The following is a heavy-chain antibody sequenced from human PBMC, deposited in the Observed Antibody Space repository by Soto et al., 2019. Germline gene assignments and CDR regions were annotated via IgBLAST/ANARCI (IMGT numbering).Heavy chain of an antibody. J-gene: IGHJ5*02. D-gene: IGHD4-17*01. CDR2: IYWNDDE. Sequence: QITLKESGPTLVRPTQTLTLTCTFSGFALNTGGKGVGWIRQRPGKALEWLAVIYWNDDERYSPSLKSRLTITKDTSKNQVVLTMTNMDPEDTATYYCAHRGYGDYPRDNWFDPWGQGTQVTVSS. CDR1: GFALNTGGKG. V-gene: IGHV2-5*01. CDR3: AHRGYGDYPRDNWFDP.